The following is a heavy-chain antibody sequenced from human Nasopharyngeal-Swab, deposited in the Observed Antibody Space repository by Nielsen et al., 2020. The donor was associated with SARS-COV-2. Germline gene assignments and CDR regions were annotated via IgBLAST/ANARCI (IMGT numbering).Heavy chain of an antibody. CDR2: MNPNSGNT. Sequence: WVRQAPGQGLEWMGWMNPNSGNTGYAQKFQGRVTMTRNTSISTAYMELSSLRSEDTAVYYCARDLEDIVVVVAASNWFDPWGQGTLVTVSS. V-gene: IGHV1-8*01. CDR3: ARDLEDIVVVVAASNWFDP. J-gene: IGHJ5*02. D-gene: IGHD2-15*01.